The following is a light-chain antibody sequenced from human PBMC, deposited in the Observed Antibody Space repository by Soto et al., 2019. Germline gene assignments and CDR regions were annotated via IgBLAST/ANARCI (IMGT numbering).Light chain of an antibody. CDR1: QSVRSN. CDR2: GAS. V-gene: IGKV3-15*01. J-gene: IGKJ1*01. CDR3: QQYYGSPWT. Sequence: EIVLTQSPATLSVSPGERATLSCRASQSVRSNLAWYQQKPGQAPRLLIFGASTRATNIPDRFSGSGSGTDFTLTISRLESDDFAVYYCQQYYGSPWTFGQGTKVDIK.